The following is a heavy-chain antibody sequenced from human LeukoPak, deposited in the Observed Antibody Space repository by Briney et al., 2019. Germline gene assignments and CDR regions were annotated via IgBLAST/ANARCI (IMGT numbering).Heavy chain of an antibody. CDR3: TRHTHFYDY. V-gene: IGHV3-48*01. D-gene: IGHD2/OR15-2a*01. CDR1: GFSFNSYG. CDR2: ISVSDGTI. J-gene: IGHJ4*02. Sequence: GGSLRLSCATSGFSFNSYGMNWVRQAPGKGLEWVSYISVSDGTIYYADSVKGRFTISSDNAKNSLFLQMNSLRVEDTAIYYCTRHTHFYDYWGQGTLVTVSS.